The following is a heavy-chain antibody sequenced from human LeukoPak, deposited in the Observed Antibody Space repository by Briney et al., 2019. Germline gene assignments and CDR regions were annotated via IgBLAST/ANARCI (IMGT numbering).Heavy chain of an antibody. J-gene: IGHJ4*02. Sequence: GGSLRLSCAASGFTFSTFAMNWVRQAPGKGLEWVSAISGSGDVTYFGDSVKGRFTISRDNSKSVLYLQMNTLRAEDTAVYYCAKDRGYCTNGVCAYFDYWGQGTLVTVSS. V-gene: IGHV3-23*01. CDR2: ISGSGDVT. D-gene: IGHD2-8*01. CDR1: GFTFSTFA. CDR3: AKDRGYCTNGVCAYFDY.